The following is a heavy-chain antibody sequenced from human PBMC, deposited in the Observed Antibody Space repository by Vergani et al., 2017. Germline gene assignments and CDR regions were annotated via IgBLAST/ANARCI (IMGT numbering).Heavy chain of an antibody. D-gene: IGHD2-2*01. CDR3: AKGGCSSTSCYYYYYYMDV. CDR1: GFTFSSYG. CDR2: IWYDGSNK. Sequence: VQLVESGGGLVKPGGSLRLSCAASGFTFSSYGMHWVRQAPGKGLEWVAVIWYDGSNKYYADSVKGRFTISRDNSKNTLYLQMNSLRAEDTAVYYCAKGGCSSTSCYYYYYYMDVWGKGTTVTVSS. V-gene: IGHV3-30*02. J-gene: IGHJ6*03.